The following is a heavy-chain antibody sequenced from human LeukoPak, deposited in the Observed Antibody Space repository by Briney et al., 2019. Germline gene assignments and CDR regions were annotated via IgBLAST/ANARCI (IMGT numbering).Heavy chain of an antibody. CDR3: ARGRGPLYCTNGVCYPFDY. CDR2: INHSGST. V-gene: IGHV4-34*01. D-gene: IGHD2-8*01. CDR1: GGSFSGYY. J-gene: IGHJ4*02. Sequence: SETLSLTCAVYGGSFSGYYWSWIRQPPGKGLEWIGGINHSGSTNYNPSLKSRVTISVDTSKNQFSLKLSSVTAADTAVYYCARGRGPLYCTNGVCYPFDYWGQGTLVTVSS.